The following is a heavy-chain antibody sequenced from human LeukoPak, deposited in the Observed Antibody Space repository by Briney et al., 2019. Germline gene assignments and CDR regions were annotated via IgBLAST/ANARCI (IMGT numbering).Heavy chain of an antibody. J-gene: IGHJ3*02. D-gene: IGHD1-26*01. V-gene: IGHV3-23*01. CDR3: AKDKVGATTGGAFDI. Sequence: GGSLRLSCAASGFTFSSYGMHWVRQAPGKGLEWVSAISGSGGSTYYADSVKGRFTISRDNSKNTLYLQMNSLRAEDTAVYYCAKDKVGATTGGAFDIWGQGTMVTVSS. CDR2: ISGSGGST. CDR1: GFTFSSYG.